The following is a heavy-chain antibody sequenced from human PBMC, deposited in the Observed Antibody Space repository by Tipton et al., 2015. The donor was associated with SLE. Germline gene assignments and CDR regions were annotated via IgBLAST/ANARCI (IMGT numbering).Heavy chain of an antibody. J-gene: IGHJ3*02. V-gene: IGHV4-39*07. CDR3: ARGGGSGSYYNWYAFDI. CDR1: GGSISSSSYY. Sequence: LSLTCTVSGGSISSSSYYWGWIRQPPGKGLEWIGSIYYSGSTYYNPSLKSRVTISVDTSKNQFSLKLSSVTAADTAVYYCARGGGSGSYYNWYAFDIWGQGTMVTVSS. CDR2: IYYSGST. D-gene: IGHD3-10*01.